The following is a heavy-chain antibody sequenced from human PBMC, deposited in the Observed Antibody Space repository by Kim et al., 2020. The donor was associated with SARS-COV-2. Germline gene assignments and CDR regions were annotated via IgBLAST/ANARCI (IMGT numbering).Heavy chain of an antibody. Sequence: GGSLRLSCVASGFTFTTYTMNWVRQAPGKGLEWVSGISGGGGSTYYADSVKGRFTISRDSSKNTLYLQMNSLRVEDTAVYYCAKEFRGTTQATGGYFFDSWGQGTLVTVSS. J-gene: IGHJ4*02. V-gene: IGHV3-23*01. D-gene: IGHD4-17*01. CDR1: GFTFTTYT. CDR3: AKEFRGTTQATGGYFFDS. CDR2: ISGGGGST.